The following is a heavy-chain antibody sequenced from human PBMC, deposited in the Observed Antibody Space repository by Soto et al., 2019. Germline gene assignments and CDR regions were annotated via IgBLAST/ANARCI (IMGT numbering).Heavy chain of an antibody. CDR3: ARHRLWFGELLNSPYFDY. CDR2: IYYSGTT. V-gene: IGHV4-59*08. J-gene: IGHJ4*02. D-gene: IGHD3-10*01. CDR1: GGSISSYY. Sequence: SETLSLTCTVSGGSISSYYWSWIRQPPGKGLEWIGYIYYSGTTNYNPSLKSRVTISVATSKNQFSLKLSSVTAADTAVYYCARHRLWFGELLNSPYFDYWGQGTLVTVSS.